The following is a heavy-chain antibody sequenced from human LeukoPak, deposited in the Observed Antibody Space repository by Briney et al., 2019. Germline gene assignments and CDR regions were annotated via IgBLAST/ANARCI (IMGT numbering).Heavy chain of an antibody. Sequence: PGGSLRLSCAASGFTFSSYWMRWVRQAPGKGLVWVSRINSDGSSTSYADSVKGRFTISRDNAKNTLYLQMNSLRAEDTAVYYCAREDIVVVPAAFDYWGQGTLVTVSS. CDR2: INSDGSST. D-gene: IGHD2-2*01. V-gene: IGHV3-74*01. CDR1: GFTFSSYW. J-gene: IGHJ4*02. CDR3: AREDIVVVPAAFDY.